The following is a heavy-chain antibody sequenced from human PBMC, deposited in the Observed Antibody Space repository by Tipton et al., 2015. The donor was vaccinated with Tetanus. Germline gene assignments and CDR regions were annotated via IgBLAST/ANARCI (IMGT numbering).Heavy chain of an antibody. CDR2: IYFSGST. CDR3: AKLFRVRARGITMVVVVPPGYFDY. CDR1: GASISNSSSY. V-gene: IGHV4-39*01. J-gene: IGHJ4*02. Sequence: TLSLTCTVSGASISNSSSYWGWIRQSPGKGLEWIGNIYFSGSTYYNPPLKSRVTISVDTSKNQFSLRQNSVTAADTAVYYCAKLFRVRARGITMVVVVPPGYFDYWGQGTLVPVSS. D-gene: IGHD3-22*01.